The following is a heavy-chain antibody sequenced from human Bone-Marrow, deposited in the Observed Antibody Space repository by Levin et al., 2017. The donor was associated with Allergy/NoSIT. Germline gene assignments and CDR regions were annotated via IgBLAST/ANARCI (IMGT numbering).Heavy chain of an antibody. J-gene: IGHJ6*02. CDR2: IWSDGTNK. CDR3: ASARNSGRYYNYPSDL. Sequence: LSFSSSFFPFLPSFLHWVRQAPGKGLECVAFIWSDGTNKYYGDSVKGRFTLSLSHSKNMLYLQMNRLRAEDTAVYYCASARNSGRYYNYPSDLWGQGTTVTVSS. V-gene: IGHV3-33*01. D-gene: IGHD3-10*01. CDR1: FFPFLPSF.